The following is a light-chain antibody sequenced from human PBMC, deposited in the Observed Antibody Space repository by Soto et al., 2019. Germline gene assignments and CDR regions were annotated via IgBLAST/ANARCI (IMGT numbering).Light chain of an antibody. J-gene: IGKJ5*01. V-gene: IGKV1-39*01. CDR3: QQSFRTPIT. Sequence: DIQMTQSPSSLSASVGDRVTITCRASESISTFLNWYQQKPGKAPNLLVYAAAGLQSGVPSRFSGSGSGTDFTLTISSLQPEDFATYYCQQSFRTPITFGQGTRLEIK. CDR2: AAA. CDR1: ESISTF.